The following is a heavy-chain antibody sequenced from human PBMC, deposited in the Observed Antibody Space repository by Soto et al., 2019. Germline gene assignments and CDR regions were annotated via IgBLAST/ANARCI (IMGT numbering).Heavy chain of an antibody. D-gene: IGHD2-2*01. CDR1: GFTFSSYA. CDR2: ISGSGGST. J-gene: IGHJ5*02. V-gene: IGHV3-23*01. Sequence: EVQLLESGGGLVQPGGSLRLSCAASGFTFSSYAISWVRQAPGKGLEWVSAISGSGGSTYYADSVKGRFTISRDNSKNTLYLQMNSLRAEDTAVYYCAKDSRYCSSTSCYYNWFDPWGQGTLVTVSS. CDR3: AKDSRYCSSTSCYYNWFDP.